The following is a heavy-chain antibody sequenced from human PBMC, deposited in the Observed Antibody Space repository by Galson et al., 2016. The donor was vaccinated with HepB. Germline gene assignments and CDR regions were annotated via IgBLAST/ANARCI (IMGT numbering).Heavy chain of an antibody. Sequence: SCKASGYTFISYGISWVRQAPGQGLEWMGWISAYNGNTNYAQNVQGRVTMTTDTSTSTAYMELRSLRSDDTAVYYCARDPTITGTGGDWFDPRGQGTLVTVSS. J-gene: IGHJ5*02. CDR2: ISAYNGNT. CDR1: GYTFISYG. D-gene: IGHD1-20*01. CDR3: ARDPTITGTGGDWFDP. V-gene: IGHV1-18*01.